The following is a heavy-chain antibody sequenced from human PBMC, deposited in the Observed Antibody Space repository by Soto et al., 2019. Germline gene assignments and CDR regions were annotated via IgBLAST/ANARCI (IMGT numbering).Heavy chain of an antibody. D-gene: IGHD7-27*01. CDR2: IYYSGST. Sequence: QVQLQESGPGLVKPSETLSLTCTVSGGSISSYYWSWIRQPPGKGLEWIGCIYYSGSTNYNPSLKSRVTISVDTSKNQFALKRSSVTAADTAVYYCARWGGDDAFDIWGQGTMVTVSS. J-gene: IGHJ3*02. V-gene: IGHV4-59*01. CDR1: GGSISSYY. CDR3: ARWGGDDAFDI.